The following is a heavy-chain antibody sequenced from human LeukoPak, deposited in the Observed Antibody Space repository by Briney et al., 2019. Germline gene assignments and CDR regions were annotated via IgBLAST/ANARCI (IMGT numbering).Heavy chain of an antibody. CDR2: ISGSGSTI. D-gene: IGHD2-2*01. CDR3: ARKYCCSTSCLIDN. Sequence: GGSLRLSCAASRFTFSNYEMNWVRQVPGKGLEWVSYISGSGSTIYYADSVKGRFTISRDNAKNSLYLQMNSLRAEDTAVYYCARKYCCSTSCLIDNWGQGTLVTVSS. V-gene: IGHV3-48*03. J-gene: IGHJ4*02. CDR1: RFTFSNYE.